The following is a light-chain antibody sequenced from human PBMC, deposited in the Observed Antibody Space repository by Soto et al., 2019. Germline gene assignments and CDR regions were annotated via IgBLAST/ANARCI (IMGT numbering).Light chain of an antibody. CDR1: SSDVGGYNY. V-gene: IGLV2-14*01. J-gene: IGLJ1*01. CDR2: DSN. Sequence: QSALTQPASVSGSPGQSITISCTGTSSDVGGYNYVSWYQQHPGKAPKLMIYDSNKRASGIPDRFSGSKSGTSATLAITGLQTGDEADYYCGTWDSSLNAYVFGTGTKLTVL. CDR3: GTWDSSLNAYV.